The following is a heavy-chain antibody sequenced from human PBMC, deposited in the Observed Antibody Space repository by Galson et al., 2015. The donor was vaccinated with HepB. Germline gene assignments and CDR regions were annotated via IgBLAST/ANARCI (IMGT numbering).Heavy chain of an antibody. CDR1: GFTFSSFS. D-gene: IGHD3-10*01. J-gene: IGHJ4*02. CDR3: ARGPQVLLWFGELELDY. Sequence: SLRLSCAASGFTFSSFSMSWVRQAPGKGLEWVGNINRDGSEKYYVDSVKGRFTISRDNAWNSLFLEMDSLRAEDTAVYYCARGPQVLLWFGELELDYWGQGTLVAVSS. CDR2: INRDGSEK. V-gene: IGHV3-7*01.